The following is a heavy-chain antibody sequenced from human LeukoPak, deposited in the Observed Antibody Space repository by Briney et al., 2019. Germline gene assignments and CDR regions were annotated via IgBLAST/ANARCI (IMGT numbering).Heavy chain of an antibody. CDR1: GGSFSGYY. CDR3: ARAPVDYYYMDV. J-gene: IGHJ6*03. Sequence: SETLSLTCAVYGGSFSGYYWSWIRQPPGKGLEWIGEINHSGSTNYNPSLKSRVTISVDTSKNQFSLKLSSVTAADTAVYYCARAPVDYYYMDVWGKGTTVTVSS. CDR2: INHSGST. V-gene: IGHV4-34*01.